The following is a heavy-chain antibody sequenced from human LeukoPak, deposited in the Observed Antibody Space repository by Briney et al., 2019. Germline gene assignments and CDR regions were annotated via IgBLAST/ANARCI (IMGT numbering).Heavy chain of an antibody. CDR1: GVSISSYY. Sequence: HPSETLSLTCAVSGVSISSYYWSWIRQPPGKGLGWIGYIYYSGSTNYNPSLKSRVTISVDTSKNQFSLKLSSVTAADTAVYYCASEYGGYLDYWGQGTLVTVSS. CDR3: ASEYGGYLDY. D-gene: IGHD4/OR15-4a*01. CDR2: IYYSGST. V-gene: IGHV4-59*01. J-gene: IGHJ4*02.